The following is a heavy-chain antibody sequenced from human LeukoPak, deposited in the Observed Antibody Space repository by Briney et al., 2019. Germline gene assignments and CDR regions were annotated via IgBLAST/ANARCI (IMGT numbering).Heavy chain of an antibody. CDR2: ISAYNGNT. V-gene: IGHV1-18*01. CDR3: AKTRTVTDAFDI. D-gene: IGHD4-17*01. J-gene: IGHJ3*02. CDR1: GYTFTSYG. Sequence: GASVKVSCKASGYTFTSYGISWVRQAPGQGLEWMGWISAYNGNTNYAQKLQGRVTMATDTSTSTAYMELRSLRSDDTAVYYCAKTRTVTDAFDIWGQGTMVTVSS.